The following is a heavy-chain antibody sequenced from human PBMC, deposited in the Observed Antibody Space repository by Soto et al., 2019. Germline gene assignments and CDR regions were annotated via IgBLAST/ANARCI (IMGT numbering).Heavy chain of an antibody. Sequence: SVKVSCKASGGTFSSYAISWVRQAPGQGLECMGGIFPIFGTANYAQKFQGRVTITADESTSTAYMELSSLRSEDTAVYYCARESRYCSGGSCYFLPGIDYWGRGTLVTVSS. CDR2: IFPIFGTA. CDR3: ARESRYCSGGSCYFLPGIDY. V-gene: IGHV1-69*13. D-gene: IGHD2-15*01. J-gene: IGHJ4*02. CDR1: GGTFSSYA.